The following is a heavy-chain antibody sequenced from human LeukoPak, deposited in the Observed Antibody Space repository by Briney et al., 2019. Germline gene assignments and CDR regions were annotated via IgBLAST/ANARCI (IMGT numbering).Heavy chain of an antibody. CDR1: GFTFTTYE. CDR3: ARRAGAYSHPYDY. V-gene: IGHV3-48*03. CDR2: ISSSGSTI. J-gene: IGHJ4*02. Sequence: GGSLRLSCAASGFTFTTYEMNWVRQAPGKGLEWVSYISSSGSTIYYADSVKGRFTISRDNAKNSLYLQMNSLRAEDTAVYYCARRAGAYSHPYDYWGQGTLVTVSS. D-gene: IGHD4/OR15-4a*01.